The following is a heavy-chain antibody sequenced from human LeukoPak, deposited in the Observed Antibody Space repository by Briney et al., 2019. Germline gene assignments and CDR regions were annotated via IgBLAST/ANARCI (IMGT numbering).Heavy chain of an antibody. CDR1: GYTFTGYY. Sequence: ASVKVSCKASGYTFTGYYMHWVRQAPGQGLEWMGWINPNSGGTNYAQKFQGRVTMTTDTSISTAYMELSRLRSDDTAVYYCARDLIVLMVYAIQDYYYYGMDVWGQGTTVTVSS. D-gene: IGHD2-8*01. V-gene: IGHV1-2*02. J-gene: IGHJ6*01. CDR2: INPNSGGT. CDR3: ARDLIVLMVYAIQDYYYYGMDV.